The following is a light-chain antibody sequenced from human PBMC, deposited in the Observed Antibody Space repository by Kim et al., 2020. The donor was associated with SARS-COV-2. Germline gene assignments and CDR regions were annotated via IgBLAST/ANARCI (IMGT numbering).Light chain of an antibody. V-gene: IGKV1-6*01. CDR1: QAIRDD. Sequence: SASVGDRVTITCRASQAIRDDLAWYQQQPGRAPKLLIYAASRLQGGVPSRFSGSGSDTHFTLTINSLHPEDFATYYCMQDYDYPRSFGQGTKLEI. CDR2: AAS. CDR3: MQDYDYPRS. J-gene: IGKJ2*03.